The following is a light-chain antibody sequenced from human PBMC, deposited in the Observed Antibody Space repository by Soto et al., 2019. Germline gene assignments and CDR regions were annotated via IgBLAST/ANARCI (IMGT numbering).Light chain of an antibody. Sequence: IQMTQTPSSVSASVGDRVTITCRASQSISSYLNWYQQKPGKAPKLLIYAASSLQSGVPSRFSGSGSGTDFTLTISSLQPEDFATYYCPQSYSTPLTFGGGTNVDVK. V-gene: IGKV1-39*01. J-gene: IGKJ4*01. CDR2: AAS. CDR1: QSISSY. CDR3: PQSYSTPLT.